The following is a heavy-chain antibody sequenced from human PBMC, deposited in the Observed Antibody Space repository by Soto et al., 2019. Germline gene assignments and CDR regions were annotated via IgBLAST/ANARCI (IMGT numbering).Heavy chain of an antibody. CDR1: GGSISSSSYY. CDR3: ARGYSYGALFRY. CDR2: IYYSGST. V-gene: IGHV4-39*01. D-gene: IGHD5-18*01. Sequence: QLQLQESGPGLVKPSETLSLTCTVSGGSISSSSYYWGWIRQPPGKGLEWIGSIYYSGSTYYNPSLKSRVTISVDTSKNQFSLKLSSVTAADTAVYYCARGYSYGALFRYWGQGTLVTVSS. J-gene: IGHJ4*02.